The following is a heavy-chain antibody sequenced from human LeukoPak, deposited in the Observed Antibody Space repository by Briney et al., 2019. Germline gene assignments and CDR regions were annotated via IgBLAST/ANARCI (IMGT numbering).Heavy chain of an antibody. CDR1: GFTFSSHS. CDR2: ISSSSSYI. V-gene: IGHV3-21*01. Sequence: PGGSLRLSCAASGFTFSSHSMNWVRQAPRKGLEWVSSISSSSSYIYYADSVKGRFTISRDNAKNSLYLQMNSLRAEDTAVYYCARVSGYSYGLGIQAEDYWGQGTLVTVSS. CDR3: ARVSGYSYGLGIQAEDY. J-gene: IGHJ4*02. D-gene: IGHD5-18*01.